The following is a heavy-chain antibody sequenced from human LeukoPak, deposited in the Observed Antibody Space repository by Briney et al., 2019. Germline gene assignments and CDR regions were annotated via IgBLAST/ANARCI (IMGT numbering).Heavy chain of an antibody. V-gene: IGHV4-39*01. J-gene: IGHJ4*02. D-gene: IGHD2-2*01. CDR3: ARPDSLVPSTIDY. Sequence: SETLSLTCTVSGDSISSRNYYWGWIRQPPGKGLEWIGSIYYSGNSYYNPSLKSLVTMFADTSMNRFSLKLTSVTAADTAVYYCARPDSLVPSTIDYWGQGILVTVSS. CDR1: GDSISSRNYY. CDR2: IYYSGNS.